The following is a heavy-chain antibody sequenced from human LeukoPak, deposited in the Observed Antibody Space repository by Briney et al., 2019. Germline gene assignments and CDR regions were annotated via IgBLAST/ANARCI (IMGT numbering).Heavy chain of an antibody. V-gene: IGHV1-18*01. Sequence: ASVKVSCKTSGYTFTNHGIGWVRQAPGQGLEWMGWISGYNGNTNYVQKFRGRITMTTDTSASTAYLQLRSLSSDDTALYYCARDLSLGRHRDGEPFDSWGQGTLATVSS. J-gene: IGHJ4*02. CDR3: ARDLSLGRHRDGEPFDS. CDR2: ISGYNGNT. D-gene: IGHD4-17*01. CDR1: GYTFTNHG.